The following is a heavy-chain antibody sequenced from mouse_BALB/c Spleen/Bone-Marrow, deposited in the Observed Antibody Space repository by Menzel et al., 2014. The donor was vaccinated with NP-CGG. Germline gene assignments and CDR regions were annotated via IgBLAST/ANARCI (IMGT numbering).Heavy chain of an antibody. CDR1: GYAFSSYW. J-gene: IGHJ3*01. Sequence: QVQLQQSGAELVRPGSSVKISCKASGYAFSSYWMNWVMQRPGQGLEWIGQIHPGEGDTNYNGKFKVKATLTADKSSSTANMQLRRLTSEESAVYFCARGGIYYGNSRFAYWGRGTLVTVSA. CDR2: IHPGEGDT. D-gene: IGHD2-1*01. CDR3: ARGGIYYGNSRFAY. V-gene: IGHV1-80*01.